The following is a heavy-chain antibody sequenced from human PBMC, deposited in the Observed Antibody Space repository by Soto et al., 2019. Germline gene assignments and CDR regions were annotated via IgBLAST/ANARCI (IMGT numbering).Heavy chain of an antibody. D-gene: IGHD5-18*01. Sequence: QLQLQESGPGLVKPSETLSLTCSVSGGSISSSNYYWGWIRQPPGKGLDWIGIVHYTGNKYYNASLTSRVTISVDTSKNQFSLKLSSVTAADTAMYYCARLFKYSYVSANYFDPWGQGTLVTVSS. CDR1: GGSISSSNYY. CDR2: VHYTGNK. V-gene: IGHV4-39*01. J-gene: IGHJ5*02. CDR3: ARLFKYSYVSANYFDP.